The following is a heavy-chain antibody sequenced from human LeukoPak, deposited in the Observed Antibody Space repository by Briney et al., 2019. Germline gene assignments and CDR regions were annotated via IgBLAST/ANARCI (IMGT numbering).Heavy chain of an antibody. CDR1: GFTFSNYA. V-gene: IGHV3-23*01. J-gene: IGHJ4*02. D-gene: IGHD3-22*01. CDR2: ISGGADTT. Sequence: PGGSLRLSCAASGFTFSNYAMNWVRQAPGKGLEWVSTISGGADTTYYADSVKGRFTISRDNSKEKLYLQMNSLRAEDTAVYYCAKHNRFTMIEVVLPIDYWGQGTLVTVSS. CDR3: AKHNRFTMIEVVLPIDY.